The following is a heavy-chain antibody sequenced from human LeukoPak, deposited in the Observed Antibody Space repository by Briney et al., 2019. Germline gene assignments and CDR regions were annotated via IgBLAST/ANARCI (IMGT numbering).Heavy chain of an antibody. CDR3: STDSLLGTFMP. CDR2: SKTDGGKA. CDR1: GFTASGFTFNTAW. J-gene: IGHJ5*02. D-gene: IGHD2/OR15-2a*01. Sequence: GGSLRLSCTASGFTASGFTFNTAWMTWVRQAPGKGLEWVGRSKTDGGKADYAAPVKGRFTISRDDSKNTMYLQMNSLKTEDTGVYYCSTDSLLGTFMPWGQGTLVTVSS. V-gene: IGHV3-15*01.